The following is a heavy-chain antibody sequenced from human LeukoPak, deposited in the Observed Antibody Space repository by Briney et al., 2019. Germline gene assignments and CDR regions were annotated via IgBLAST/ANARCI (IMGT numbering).Heavy chain of an antibody. CDR2: ISGDGGST. CDR3: AKDWQDDSSGPIDY. V-gene: IGHV3-43*02. D-gene: IGHD3-22*01. Sequence: AGGSLRLSCAASGFTFDDYAMHWVRQAPGKGLEWVSLISGDGGSTYYADSVKGRFTISRDNSKNSLYLQMNSLRTEDTALYYCAKDWQDDSSGPIDYWGQGTLVTVSS. J-gene: IGHJ4*02. CDR1: GFTFDDYA.